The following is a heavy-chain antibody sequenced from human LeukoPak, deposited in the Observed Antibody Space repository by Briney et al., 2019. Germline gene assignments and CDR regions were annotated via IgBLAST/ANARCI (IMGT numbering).Heavy chain of an antibody. CDR3: ARDACVSCGGDCCHDP. CDR1: GYTFTNYG. Sequence: ASVKVSCKASGYTFTNYGISWVRQAPGQGLEWMAWISANNGETRYAQKFQGRVILTTDTSTTTAYMDLRNPRSDDTAVYYCARDACVSCGGDCCHDPWGQGTLVTVSS. J-gene: IGHJ5*02. D-gene: IGHD2-21*02. CDR2: ISANNGET. V-gene: IGHV1-18*01.